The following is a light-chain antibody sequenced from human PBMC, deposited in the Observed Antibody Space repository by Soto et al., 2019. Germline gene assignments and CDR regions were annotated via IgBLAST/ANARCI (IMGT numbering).Light chain of an antibody. CDR3: KQYGSSPPNI. Sequence: EIVLTQSPGTLSLSPGERATLSCRASQSVSSSYLAWYQQKPGQAPRLLIYGASSRATGIPDRFSGSGSGTYFPLTISRLGPEVFAVYYCKQYGSSPPNIFAQGTNLE. J-gene: IGKJ2*01. CDR2: GAS. V-gene: IGKV3-20*01. CDR1: QSVSSSY.